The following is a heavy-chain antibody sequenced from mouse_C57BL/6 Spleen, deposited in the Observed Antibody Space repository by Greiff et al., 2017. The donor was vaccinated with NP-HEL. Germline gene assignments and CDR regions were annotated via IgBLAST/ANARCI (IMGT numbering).Heavy chain of an antibody. CDR2: INPNNGGT. J-gene: IGHJ4*01. Sequence: EVQLQQSGPELVKPGASVKISCKASGYTFTDYYMNWVKQSHGKSLEWIGDINPNNGGTSYNQKFKGKATLTVDKSSSTAYMELRSLTSEDSAVYYCARSGRRQLSYAMDYWGQGTSVTVSS. V-gene: IGHV1-26*01. CDR1: GYTFTDYY. CDR3: ARSGRRQLSYAMDY. D-gene: IGHD4-1*02.